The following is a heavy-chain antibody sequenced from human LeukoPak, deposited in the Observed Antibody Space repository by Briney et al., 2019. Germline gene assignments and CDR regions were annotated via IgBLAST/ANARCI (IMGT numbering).Heavy chain of an antibody. Sequence: VASVKVSCKASGGTFSSYAISWVRQAPGQGLEWMGWISAYNGNTNYAQKLQGRVTMTTDTSTSTAYMELRSLRSDDTAVYYCARDQYPLYGSGITSSGLGIRFWGQGTLVTVSS. D-gene: IGHD3-10*01. CDR3: ARDQYPLYGSGITSSGLGIRF. CDR2: ISAYNGNT. V-gene: IGHV1-18*01. J-gene: IGHJ4*02. CDR1: GGTFSSYA.